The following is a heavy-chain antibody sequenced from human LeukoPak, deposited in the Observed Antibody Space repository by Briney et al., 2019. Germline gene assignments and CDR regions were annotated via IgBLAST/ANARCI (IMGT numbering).Heavy chain of an antibody. J-gene: IGHJ5*02. CDR1: GYSISSGHY. CDR3: ARGPRYGELLWHWFDP. CDR2: MYHSGST. V-gene: IGHV4-38-2*02. D-gene: IGHD3-10*01. Sequence: SETLSLTCTVSGYSISSGHYWGWIRQPPGKGLEWIGSMYHSGSTYYNPPLKSRVTISEDTSKNQFSLKLRSVTAADTAVYYCARGPRYGELLWHWFDPWGQGTLVTVSS.